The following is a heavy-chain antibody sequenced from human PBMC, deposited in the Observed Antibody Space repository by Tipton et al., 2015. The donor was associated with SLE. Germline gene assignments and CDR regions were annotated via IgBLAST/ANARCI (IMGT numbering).Heavy chain of an antibody. Sequence: TLSLTCTVSGGSISNYYWSWIRQPAGKGLEWVGHIFSTGITDYNPSLKSRVSISADTSKNQFSLNLDSMTAADTAVYYCARDSHTDYGDFYVDSWGQGTLVTVSS. J-gene: IGHJ4*02. CDR2: IFSTGIT. V-gene: IGHV4-4*07. CDR1: GGSISNYY. CDR3: ARDSHTDYGDFYVDS. D-gene: IGHD4-17*01.